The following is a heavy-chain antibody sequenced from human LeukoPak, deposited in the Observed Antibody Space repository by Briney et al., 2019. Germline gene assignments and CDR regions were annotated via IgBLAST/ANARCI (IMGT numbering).Heavy chain of an antibody. V-gene: IGHV1-2*02. Sequence: GASVKVSCKASGYTFTGYYMHWVRQAPGQGLEWMGWINPNSGGTNYAQKFQGRVTMTRDTSISTAYMELSRLRSDDTAVYYCAGEAFTTVTTATDAFDFWGQGTMVTVSS. CDR2: INPNSGGT. D-gene: IGHD4-17*01. CDR3: AGEAFTTVTTATDAFDF. CDR1: GYTFTGYY. J-gene: IGHJ3*01.